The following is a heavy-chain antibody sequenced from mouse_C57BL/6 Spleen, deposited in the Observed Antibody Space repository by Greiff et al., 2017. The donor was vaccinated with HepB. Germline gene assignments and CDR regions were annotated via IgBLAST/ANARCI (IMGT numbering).Heavy chain of an antibody. V-gene: IGHV2-6*03. CDR1: GFSLTSYG. CDR3: ASSFNWDDYAMDY. D-gene: IGHD4-1*01. Sequence: VKLMESGPGLVAPSQSLSITCTVSGFSLTSYGVHWVRQPPGKGLEWLVVIWSDGSTNYNSARKSRLSISKDNSKSQVFLKMNSLQTDDTAMYYCASSFNWDDYAMDYWGQGTSVTVSS. J-gene: IGHJ4*01. CDR2: IWSDGST.